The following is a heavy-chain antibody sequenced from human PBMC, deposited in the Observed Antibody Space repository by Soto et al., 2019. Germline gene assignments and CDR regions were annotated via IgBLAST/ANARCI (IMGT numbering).Heavy chain of an antibody. V-gene: IGHV1-3*04. CDR3: AKERTITYGMDV. CDR1: GYTFTNYA. CDR2: INTGNGNT. D-gene: IGHD3-3*01. J-gene: IGHJ6*02. Sequence: ASVKVSCKASGYTFTNYAIHWVRQAPGQRLEWMGWINTGNGNTKYSQKFQDRVTITRDTSASTAYMELSSLRSEDTAVYYCAKERTITYGMDVWGQGTTVTVSS.